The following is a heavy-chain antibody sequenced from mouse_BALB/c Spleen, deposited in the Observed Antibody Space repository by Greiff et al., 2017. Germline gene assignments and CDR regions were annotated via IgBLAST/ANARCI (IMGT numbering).Heavy chain of an antibody. CDR2: INSNGGST. D-gene: IGHD1-1*01. J-gene: IGHJ3*01. CDR3: ARGGGSSLAWLAY. V-gene: IGHV5-6-2*01. CDR1: GFTFSSYY. Sequence: EVQVVESGGGLVKLGGSLKLSCAASGFTFSSYYMSWVRQTPEKRLELVAAINSNGGSTYYPDTVKGRFTISRDNAKNTLYLQMSSLKSEDTALYYCARGGGSSLAWLAYWGQGTLVTVSA.